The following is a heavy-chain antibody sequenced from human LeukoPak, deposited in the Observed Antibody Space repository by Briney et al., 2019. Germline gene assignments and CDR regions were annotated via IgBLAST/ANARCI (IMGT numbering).Heavy chain of an antibody. Sequence: SETLSLTCTASGGSIGTYYWSWIRQPPGKGLEWIGYIYSSGSTNYNPSLKSRVIISVDTSKNQFSLKLNSVTAADTAMYYCARHGGGGESYPRVFDYWGRGNLVTVSS. J-gene: IGHJ4*02. V-gene: IGHV4-59*08. CDR2: IYSSGST. D-gene: IGHD1-26*01. CDR3: ARHGGGGESYPRVFDY. CDR1: GGSIGTYY.